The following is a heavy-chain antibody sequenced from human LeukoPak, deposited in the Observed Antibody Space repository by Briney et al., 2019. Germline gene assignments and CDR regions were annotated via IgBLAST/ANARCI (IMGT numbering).Heavy chain of an antibody. J-gene: IGHJ4*02. CDR2: IYSGGST. CDR1: GFTVSSNY. V-gene: IGHV3-66*01. Sequence: GGSLRLSCAASGFTVSSNYMSWVRQAPGKGLEWVSAIYSGGSTYYADSVKGRFTISRDNSKNTLYLQMNSLRAEDTAVYYCARAIPTWVPYYFDYWGQGTLVTVSS. CDR3: ARAIPTWVPYYFDY. D-gene: IGHD1-26*01.